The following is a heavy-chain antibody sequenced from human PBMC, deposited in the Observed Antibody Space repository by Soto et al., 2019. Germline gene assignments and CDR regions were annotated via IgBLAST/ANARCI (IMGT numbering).Heavy chain of an antibody. V-gene: IGHV4-39*01. Sequence: PSEILSLTCTVSGGSISSSSYYWGWIRQPPGKGLEWIGSIYYSGSTYYNPSLKSRVTISVDTSKNQFSLKLSSVTAADTAVYYCARQVIPDSTPLLITGTTRGNNWFDPWGQGTLGTVSS. CDR1: GGSISSSSYY. CDR2: IYYSGST. J-gene: IGHJ5*02. D-gene: IGHD1-20*01. CDR3: ARQVIPDSTPLLITGTTRGNNWFDP.